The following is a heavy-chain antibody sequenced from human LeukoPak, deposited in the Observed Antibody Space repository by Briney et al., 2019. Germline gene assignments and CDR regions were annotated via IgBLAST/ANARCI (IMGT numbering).Heavy chain of an antibody. J-gene: IGHJ4*02. CDR3: AKSPGYSNNWYYFDY. CDR2: ITWNSGGI. CDR1: GFTFDDYA. V-gene: IGHV3-9*01. D-gene: IGHD6-13*01. Sequence: GGSLRLSCAASGFTFDDYAMHWVRQAPGKGLEWVSGITWNSGGIDYADSVKGRFTISRDNAKKSLYLQMNSLRAEDTALYYCAKSPGYSNNWYYFDYWGQGTLVTVSS.